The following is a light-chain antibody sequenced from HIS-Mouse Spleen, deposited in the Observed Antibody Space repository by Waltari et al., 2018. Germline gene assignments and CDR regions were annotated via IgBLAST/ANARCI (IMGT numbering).Light chain of an antibody. CDR2: WAS. V-gene: IGKV4-1*01. CDR1: QSVFYSSNNKNY. CDR3: QQYYSTPWT. Sequence: DIVMTQSPDSLAVSLGERATINCKSSQSVFYSSNNKNYLAWYQQKPGQLPKLLIYWASTLESGVPDRFSGSGSGTDFTLTISSLQAEDVAVYYCQQYYSTPWTFGQGTKVEIK. J-gene: IGKJ1*01.